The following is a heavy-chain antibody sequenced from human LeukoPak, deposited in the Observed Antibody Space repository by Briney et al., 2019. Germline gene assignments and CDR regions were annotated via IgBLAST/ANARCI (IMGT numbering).Heavy chain of an antibody. CDR2: INPNSGGT. D-gene: IGHD5-12*01. CDR1: GYTFTSYY. CDR3: ARDWRSGATIECLM. Sequence: KASGYTFTSYYMHWVRQAPGQGLEWMGRINPNSGGTNYAQKFQGRVTMTRDTSISTDYMELSRLRSDDTAVYYCARDWRSGATIECLMWGQGTLVTVSS. V-gene: IGHV1-2*06. J-gene: IGHJ4*02.